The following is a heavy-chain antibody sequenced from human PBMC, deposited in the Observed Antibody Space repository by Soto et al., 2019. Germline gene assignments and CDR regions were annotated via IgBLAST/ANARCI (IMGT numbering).Heavy chain of an antibody. CDR1: GITFSNAW. CDR3: TTTSPDCRWLGCYYFDY. CDR2: IKRKIDGGTT. D-gene: IGHD6-19*01. J-gene: IGHJ4*02. V-gene: IGHV3-15*01. Sequence: PGGSLRLSCAASGITFSNAWMRWVRQAPGKGLEWVARIKRKIDGGTTDYAAPVRGRITISREASKYTLDLHMNSLKIEDTGVYYCTTTSPDCRWLGCYYFDYWGQGALVTVSS.